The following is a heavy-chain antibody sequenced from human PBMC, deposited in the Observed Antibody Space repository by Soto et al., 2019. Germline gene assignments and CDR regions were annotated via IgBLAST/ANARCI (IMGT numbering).Heavy chain of an antibody. CDR1: GYTFTSYA. V-gene: IGHV1-3*01. CDR2: INAGNGNT. J-gene: IGHJ6*03. Sequence: QVQLVQSGAEVKKPGASVKVSCKASGYTFTSYAMHWVRQAPGQRLEGMGWINAGNGNTKYSQKFQGRVTITRDTSASTAYMELSSLRSEDTAVYYCARVGGYCSSTSCYAPYYYYYMDVWGKGTTVTVSS. D-gene: IGHD2-2*01. CDR3: ARVGGYCSSTSCYAPYYYYYMDV.